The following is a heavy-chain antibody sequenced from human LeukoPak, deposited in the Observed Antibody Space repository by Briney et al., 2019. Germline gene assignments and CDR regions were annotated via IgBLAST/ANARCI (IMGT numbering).Heavy chain of an antibody. V-gene: IGHV4-39*01. D-gene: IGHD2-21*01. CDR3: ARHRGGGYHYMDV. CDR2: ILHSGYT. J-gene: IGHJ6*03. CDR1: GGSLGRSNTY. Sequence: PSETLSLTCTVSGGSLGRSNTYWGWIRQTPGKGLEWLGTILHSGYTYNNPSLKSRVTMSVDSSKNQFSLSLSSVTAADTAVYFCARHRGGGYHYMDVWGKGTTVIVSS.